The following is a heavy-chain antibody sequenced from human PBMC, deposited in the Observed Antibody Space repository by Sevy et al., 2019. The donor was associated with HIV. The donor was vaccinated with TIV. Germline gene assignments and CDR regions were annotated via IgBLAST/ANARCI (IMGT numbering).Heavy chain of an antibody. J-gene: IGHJ5*02. CDR2: IYHSGST. D-gene: IGHD3-10*01. CDR1: GGSISSVNW. CDR3: ARGGETPRGFDP. V-gene: IGHV4-4*02. Sequence: WETLSLTCAVSGGSISSVNWWHWVRQPPGRGLEWIGEIYHSGSTNYNPSLKSRVTISVDNSKNQFSLKLRSVTAADTAVYYCARGGETPRGFDPWGQGSLVTVSS.